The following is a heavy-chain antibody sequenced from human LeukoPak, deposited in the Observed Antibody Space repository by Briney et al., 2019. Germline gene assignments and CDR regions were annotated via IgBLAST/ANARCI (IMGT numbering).Heavy chain of an antibody. CDR3: ARDLDWILFDY. D-gene: IGHD3-9*01. Sequence: PGGSLRLSCAAPGFTSSTYWMHWVRQAPGKGLVWVSRIRPEGTTTAYADSVKGRFTISRDNAKNTLFLQMNSLSAEDTAVYYCARDLDWILFDYWGQGTLVTVSS. V-gene: IGHV3-74*03. CDR1: GFTSSTYW. J-gene: IGHJ4*02. CDR2: IRPEGTTT.